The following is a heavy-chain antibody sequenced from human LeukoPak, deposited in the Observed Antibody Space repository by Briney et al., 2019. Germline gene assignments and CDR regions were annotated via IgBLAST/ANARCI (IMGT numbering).Heavy chain of an antibody. Sequence: SENLSLTCTASSGSISSSSYYWGWIRRPPGKGLEWIGSFYYSGSTYYNPSLKSRVTISVDRPKNQFSLKLTSVTAADTAVYYCARHGNYGDYVGWFDPWGQGTLVTVSS. CDR2: FYYSGST. D-gene: IGHD4-17*01. J-gene: IGHJ5*02. V-gene: IGHV4-39*01. CDR1: SGSISSSSYY. CDR3: ARHGNYGDYVGWFDP.